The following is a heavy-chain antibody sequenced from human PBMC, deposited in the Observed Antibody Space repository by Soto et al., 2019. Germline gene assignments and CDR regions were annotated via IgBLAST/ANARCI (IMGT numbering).Heavy chain of an antibody. V-gene: IGHV1-69*01. CDR3: ARGLRFLEWFESWFDP. Sequence: QVQRVQSGAEVKKPGSSVKVSCKASGGTFSSYAISWVRQAPGQGLEWMGGIIPIFGTANYAQKFQGRVTITADESTSTAYMELSSLRSEDKAVYYCARGLRFLEWFESWFDPWGQGTLVTVSS. CDR1: GGTFSSYA. D-gene: IGHD3-3*01. J-gene: IGHJ5*02. CDR2: IIPIFGTA.